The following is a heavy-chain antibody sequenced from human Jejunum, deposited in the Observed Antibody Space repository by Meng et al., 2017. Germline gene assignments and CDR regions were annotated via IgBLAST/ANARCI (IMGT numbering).Heavy chain of an antibody. J-gene: IGHJ4*02. CDR1: GASISGADDY. Sequence: QVQLQESGPGLVKPSQTLSLTCTVSGASISGADDYWSWIRQPPGKGLEWIGYIYYSGSSYSKSSLRSRVIISIDTSKNQFSLILSAVTAADTAVYYCARHPTGGYNYFDYWGQGTLVTVSS. V-gene: IGHV4-30-4*01. CDR2: IYYSGSS. CDR3: ARHPTGGYNYFDY. D-gene: IGHD1-1*01.